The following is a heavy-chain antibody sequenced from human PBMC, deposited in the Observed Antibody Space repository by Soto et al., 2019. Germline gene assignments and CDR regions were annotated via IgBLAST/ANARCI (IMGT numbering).Heavy chain of an antibody. J-gene: IGHJ4*02. V-gene: IGHV1-2*04. Sequence: QVQLVQSGAEVKKPGASVKVSCKASGYTFTGNYMHWVRQAPGQGFEWMGWINVNSGGTKYAQKFQGWVTMTRDTSISTAYMELSRLRADDTAVYYCARGDKLSLYPQLDYWGQRTLVTVSS. CDR2: INVNSGGT. CDR1: GYTFTGNY. CDR3: ARGDKLSLYPQLDY. D-gene: IGHD3-16*02.